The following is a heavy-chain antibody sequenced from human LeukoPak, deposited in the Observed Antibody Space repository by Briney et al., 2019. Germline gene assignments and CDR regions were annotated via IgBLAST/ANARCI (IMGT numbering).Heavy chain of an antibody. CDR2: ISAYNGNT. CDR1: GYTFTSYG. CDR3: ASDRRYCSSTRCFDP. V-gene: IGHV1-18*01. D-gene: IGHD2-2*01. Sequence: ASVKVSCKASGYTFTSYGIIWVRQAPGQGLEWMGWISAYNGNTNYAQKLQGRVTMTTDTSTSTAYMELRSLRSDDTAVYYCASDRRYCSSTRCFDPWGQGTLVTVSS. J-gene: IGHJ5*02.